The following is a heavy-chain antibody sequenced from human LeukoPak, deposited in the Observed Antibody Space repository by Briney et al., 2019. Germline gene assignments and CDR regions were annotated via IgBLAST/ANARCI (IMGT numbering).Heavy chain of an antibody. D-gene: IGHD3-10*01. CDR2: ISGDGAST. CDR3: AKNSYVSGRPLHTFDV. V-gene: IGHV3-23*01. J-gene: IGHJ3*01. Sequence: GGSLRLSCAASGFTFAIHAMTWVRQAPGKGLEWVSGISGDGASTHYAESVKGQFTISRDNSQNTLFLQMNSLRVEDTAIYYCAKNSYVSGRPLHTFDVWGQGTMVTVSS. CDR1: GFTFAIHA.